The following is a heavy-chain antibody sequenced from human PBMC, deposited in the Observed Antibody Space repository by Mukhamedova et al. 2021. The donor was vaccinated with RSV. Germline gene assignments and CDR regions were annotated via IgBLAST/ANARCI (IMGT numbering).Heavy chain of an antibody. J-gene: IGHJ6*02. V-gene: IGHV1-18*04. CDR1: YG. CDR2: ISAYNGNT. Sequence: YGISWVRQAPGQGLEWMGWISAYNGNTNYAQKLQGRVTMTTDTSTSTAYMELRSLRSEDTAVYYCGRKPNYYYYGMDVWGQGTTV. CDR3: GRKPNYYYYGMDV.